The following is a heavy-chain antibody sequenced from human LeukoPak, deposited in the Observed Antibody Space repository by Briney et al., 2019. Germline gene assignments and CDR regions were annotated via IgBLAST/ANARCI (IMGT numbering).Heavy chain of an antibody. CDR1: GFTFSYYA. D-gene: IGHD5-12*01. J-gene: IGHJ4*02. CDR3: VKGDYSGYTFPAFDY. Sequence: PGGSLRLSCSASGFTFSYYAMHWVRQAPGKGLEYVSGITSSGGSTYYTDSVKGGFTISRDNSNNTLYLQMSSLRAEDTAVYYCVKGDYSGYTFPAFDYWGQGTLVSVSS. V-gene: IGHV3-64D*06. CDR2: ITSSGGST.